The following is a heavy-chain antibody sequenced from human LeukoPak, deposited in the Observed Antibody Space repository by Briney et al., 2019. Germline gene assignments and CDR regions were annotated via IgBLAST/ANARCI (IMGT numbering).Heavy chain of an antibody. V-gene: IGHV4-59*01. D-gene: IGHD5-18*01. J-gene: IGHJ4*02. Sequence: SETLSLTCTVSGGSISTFFWSWIRQPPGKGLEWIGYIYYSGSTNYKPSLKSRVTVSVDTSKNQFSLKLSSVTAADTAVYYCARYSRSSQYFDSWGQGTLVTVSS. CDR3: ARYSRSSQYFDS. CDR2: IYYSGST. CDR1: GGSISTFF.